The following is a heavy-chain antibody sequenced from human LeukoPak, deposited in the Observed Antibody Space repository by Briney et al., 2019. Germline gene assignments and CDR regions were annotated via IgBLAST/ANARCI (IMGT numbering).Heavy chain of an antibody. CDR3: ARDLKVTDYVWGSYRRTLNYYFDY. V-gene: IGHV1-2*02. CDR1: GYTFTGYY. D-gene: IGHD3-16*02. CDR2: INPNSGVT. Sequence: ASVKVSCKASGYTFTGYYMHWVRQAPGQGLEWMGWINPNSGVTNYAQKFQGRVTMIRDTSISTAYMELGRLRSDDTAVYYCARDLKVTDYVWGSYRRTLNYYFDYWGQGTLVTVSS. J-gene: IGHJ4*02.